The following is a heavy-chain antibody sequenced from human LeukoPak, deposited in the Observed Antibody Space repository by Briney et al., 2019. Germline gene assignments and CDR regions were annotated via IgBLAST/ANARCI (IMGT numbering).Heavy chain of an antibody. CDR2: ISSSSSYI. J-gene: IGHJ4*02. CDR1: GFTFSSYS. D-gene: IGHD3-22*01. Sequence: PGGSLRLSCAASGFTFSSYSMNWVRQAPGKGLEWVSSISSSSSYIYYADSVKGRFTISGDNAKNSLYLQMNSLRAEDTAVYYCARDGNYDSSGYYPPDHDYWGQGTLVTVSS. V-gene: IGHV3-21*01. CDR3: ARDGNYDSSGYYPPDHDY.